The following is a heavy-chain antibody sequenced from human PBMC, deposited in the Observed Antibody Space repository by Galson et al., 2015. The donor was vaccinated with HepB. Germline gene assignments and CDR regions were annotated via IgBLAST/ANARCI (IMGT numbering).Heavy chain of an antibody. J-gene: IGHJ6*02. CDR1: GFTFSSYA. CDR3: AKEGYCGSISCNMGFEYYYGMDV. V-gene: IGHV3-23*01. Sequence: SLRLSCAASGFTFSSYAMSWVRQAPGKGLDWVSSISGRGDDTSTADSLRGRFTISRDNSKNTLYLQMNSLRAEDTAIYYCAKEGYCGSISCNMGFEYYYGMDVWGQGTTVTVAS. CDR2: ISGRGDDT. D-gene: IGHD2-2*02.